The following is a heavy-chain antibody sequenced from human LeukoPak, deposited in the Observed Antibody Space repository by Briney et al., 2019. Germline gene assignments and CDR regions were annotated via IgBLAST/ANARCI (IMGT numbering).Heavy chain of an antibody. Sequence: SVKVSCKASGGTFSSYAISWVRQAPGQGLEWMGGIIPIFGTANYAQKFQGRVTITTDESTSTAYMELSRLRSEDTAVYYCARASDCSSTSCPSIYWGQGTLVTVSS. J-gene: IGHJ4*02. CDR2: IIPIFGTA. D-gene: IGHD2-2*01. V-gene: IGHV1-69*05. CDR1: GGTFSSYA. CDR3: ARASDCSSTSCPSIY.